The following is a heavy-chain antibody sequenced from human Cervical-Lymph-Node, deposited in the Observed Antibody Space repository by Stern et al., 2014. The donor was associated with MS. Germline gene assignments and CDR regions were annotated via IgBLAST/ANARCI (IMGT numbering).Heavy chain of an antibody. CDR3: TRGDLVIVSVVLGRFDP. CDR1: GYSFSDFY. Sequence: QVQLVQAGAEVKKPGASMKVSCKASGYSFSDFYIHWVRQAPGQGLEWIGRINPKTGGTKYAQKFRGRVTMTRDTSISTAYMELSRLKSDDTAVYYCTRGDLVIVSVVLGRFDPWGQGTLATVAS. D-gene: IGHD2/OR15-2a*01. V-gene: IGHV1-2*06. CDR2: INPKTGGT. J-gene: IGHJ5*02.